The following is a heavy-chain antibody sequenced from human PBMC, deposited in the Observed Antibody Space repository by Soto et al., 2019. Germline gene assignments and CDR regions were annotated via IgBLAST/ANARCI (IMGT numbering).Heavy chain of an antibody. Sequence: QVQLVQSGAEVKKPGASVKVSCKASRYTSTSYDINWVRQATAQGLEGMGWRNPNSVNTGYAQKLQGRVTKTRNTSISAAYMELSSLRSEDTAVYYCEASIAACLDYWGQGTLVTVSS. J-gene: IGHJ4*02. CDR2: RNPNSVNT. CDR3: EASIAACLDY. CDR1: RYTSTSYD. D-gene: IGHD6-6*01. V-gene: IGHV1-8*01.